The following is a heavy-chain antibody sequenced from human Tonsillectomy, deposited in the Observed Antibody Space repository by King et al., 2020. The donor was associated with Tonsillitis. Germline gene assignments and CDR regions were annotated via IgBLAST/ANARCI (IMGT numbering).Heavy chain of an antibody. D-gene: IGHD1-14*01. CDR2: IRSDGNDK. J-gene: IGHJ4*02. CDR1: GFFFSTYG. V-gene: IGHV3-30*02. CDR3: ARERAVTTDCNGPYLDY. Sequence: VQLVESGGGVVQPGGSLRLSCAASGFFFSTYGMHWVRQAPGKGLEWVAFIRSDGNDKYYADSIKGRFTIFRDNSKNKLYVQMNSLGTEDTGVYFCARERAVTTDCNGPYLDYWGQGTLVTVSS.